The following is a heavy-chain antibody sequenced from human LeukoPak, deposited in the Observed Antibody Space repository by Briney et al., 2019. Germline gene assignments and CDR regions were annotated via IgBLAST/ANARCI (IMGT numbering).Heavy chain of an antibody. J-gene: IGHJ4*02. CDR2: INHSGST. Sequence: SETLSLTCAVYGGSSSGYYWSWIRQPPGKGLEWIGEINHSGSTNYNPSLKSRVTILVDTSKNQFSLKLSSVTAADTAVYYCARMSGFWSGYFDYWGQGTLVTVSS. D-gene: IGHD3-3*01. CDR1: GGSSSGYY. CDR3: ARMSGFWSGYFDY. V-gene: IGHV4-34*01.